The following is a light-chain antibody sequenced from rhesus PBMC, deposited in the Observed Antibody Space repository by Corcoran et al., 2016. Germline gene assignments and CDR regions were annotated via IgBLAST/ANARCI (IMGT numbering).Light chain of an antibody. J-gene: IGKJ1*01. CDR3: LQHNSYPRT. Sequence: DIQMTQSPSSLSASVGDTVTITCRARQGISSYLNWFQQKPGKAPKLLIYDASSLESGVPSRFSGSGSGTDFTLTISSLQPEDFAAYYCLQHNSYPRTFGQGTKVEIK. V-gene: IGKV1-28*03. CDR2: DAS. CDR1: QGISSY.